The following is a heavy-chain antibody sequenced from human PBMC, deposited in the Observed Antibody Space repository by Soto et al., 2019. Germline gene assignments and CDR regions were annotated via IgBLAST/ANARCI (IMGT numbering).Heavy chain of an antibody. J-gene: IGHJ6*02. CDR1: GYTFTGYY. D-gene: IGHD2-15*01. CDR3: ARDLNCSGGSCYAHRYYYYGMDV. Sequence: SVKVSCKASGYTFTGYYMHWVRQAPGQGLEWMGWINPNSGGTNYAQKFQGWVTMTRDTSISTAYMELSRLRSDDTAVYYCARDLNCSGGSCYAHRYYYYGMDVWGQGTTVTVSS. V-gene: IGHV1-2*04. CDR2: INPNSGGT.